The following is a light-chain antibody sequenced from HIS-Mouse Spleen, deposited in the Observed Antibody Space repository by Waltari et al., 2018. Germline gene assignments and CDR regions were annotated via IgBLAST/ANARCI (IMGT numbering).Light chain of an antibody. CDR1: SSDVGGYNY. CDR2: EVS. CDR3: SSYTSSSTSHVV. V-gene: IGLV2-14*01. Sequence: QSALTQPASVSGSPGQSITISCTGTSSDVGGYNYVSWYQQHPGKAPKLMIYEVSNRPSGVSNGFSGSKSGNTASLTISGLQAEDEADYYCSSYTSSSTSHVVFGGGTKLTVL. J-gene: IGLJ2*01.